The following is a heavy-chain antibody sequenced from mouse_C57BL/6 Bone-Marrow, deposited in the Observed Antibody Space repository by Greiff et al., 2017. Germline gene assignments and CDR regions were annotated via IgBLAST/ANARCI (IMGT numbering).Heavy chain of an antibody. CDR2: IDPSDSYT. CDR3: ARGDSNHGGVAY. V-gene: IGHV1-69*01. CDR1: GYTFTSYW. J-gene: IGHJ3*01. Sequence: QVQLQQPGAELVMPGASVKLSCKASGYTFTSYWMHWVKQRPGQGLEWIGEIDPSDSYTNYNQKFKGKSTLTVDKSSSTAYMQLSSLTSEDSAVYYCARGDSNHGGVAYWGQGTLVTVSA. D-gene: IGHD2-5*01.